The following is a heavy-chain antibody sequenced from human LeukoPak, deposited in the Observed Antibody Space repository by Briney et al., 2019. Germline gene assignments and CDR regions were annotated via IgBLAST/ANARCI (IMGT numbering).Heavy chain of an antibody. CDR2: IYYSGST. CDR3: ARRQAPEKYYDFWSGYSDAFDI. Sequence: SETLSLTCTVSGGSISSYYRSWIRQPPGKGLEWIGYIYYSGSTNYNPSLKSRVTISVDTSKNQFSLKLSSVTAADTAVYYCARRQAPEKYYDFWSGYSDAFDIWGQGTMVTVSS. CDR1: GGSISSYY. D-gene: IGHD3-3*01. V-gene: IGHV4-59*01. J-gene: IGHJ3*02.